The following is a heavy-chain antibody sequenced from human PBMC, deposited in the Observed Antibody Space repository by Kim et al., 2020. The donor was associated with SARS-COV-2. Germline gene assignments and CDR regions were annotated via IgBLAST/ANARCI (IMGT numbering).Heavy chain of an antibody. D-gene: IGHD3-10*01. J-gene: IGHJ5*02. V-gene: IGHV1-2*02. Sequence: ASVKVSCKASGYTFTGYYMHWVRQAPGQGLEWMGWINPNSGGTNYAQKFQGRVTMTRDTSISTAYMELSRLRSDDTAVYYCAREGITMVRGVRSWLDPWGQGTLVTVSS. CDR2: INPNSGGT. CDR1: GYTFTGYY. CDR3: AREGITMVRGVRSWLDP.